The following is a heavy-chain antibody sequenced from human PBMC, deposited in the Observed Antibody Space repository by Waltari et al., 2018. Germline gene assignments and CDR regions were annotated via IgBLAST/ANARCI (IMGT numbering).Heavy chain of an antibody. CDR1: GGSITTSRHY. V-gene: IGHV4-39*01. CDR2: LSYNGAT. CDR3: ATYIGASVGTAAFDV. Sequence: QLQLQESGPGLVKPSETLSLTCSVSGGSITTSRHYWGWIRQPPGQGLAWIAPLSYNGATYTSPSLTSRVTMSRDTSKNQLSLTLGAVTAADAAVYYCATYIGASVGTAAFDVWGQGKMVIVSS. J-gene: IGHJ3*01. D-gene: IGHD5-12*01.